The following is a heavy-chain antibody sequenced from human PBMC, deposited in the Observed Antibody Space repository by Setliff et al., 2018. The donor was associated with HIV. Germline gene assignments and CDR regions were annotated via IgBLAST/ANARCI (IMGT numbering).Heavy chain of an antibody. CDR2: ITQDGSDK. Sequence: GGSLRLSCAASGFTFSTYQMSWVRQAPGKGLEWVAKITQDGSDKYYVDSVKGRFTISRDNAQNSVHLQMNSLRAEDTAVYYCTTLVGANPWHDAFDIWGHGTMVTVSS. J-gene: IGHJ3*02. D-gene: IGHD1-26*01. CDR1: GFTFSTYQ. CDR3: TTLVGANPWHDAFDI. V-gene: IGHV3-7*03.